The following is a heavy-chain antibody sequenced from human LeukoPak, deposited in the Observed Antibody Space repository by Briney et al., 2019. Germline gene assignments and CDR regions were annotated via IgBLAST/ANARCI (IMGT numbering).Heavy chain of an antibody. D-gene: IGHD5-18*01. J-gene: IGHJ4*02. CDR2: IYYSGST. CDR3: AREAMYSYGNNFDY. Sequence: SETLSLTCTVSGGSVSSGSYYWSRIRQPPGKGLEWIGYIYYSGSTNYNPSLKSRVTISVDTSKNQFSLKLSSVTAADTAVYHCAREAMYSYGNNFDYWGQGTLVTVSS. CDR1: GGSVSSGSYY. V-gene: IGHV4-61*01.